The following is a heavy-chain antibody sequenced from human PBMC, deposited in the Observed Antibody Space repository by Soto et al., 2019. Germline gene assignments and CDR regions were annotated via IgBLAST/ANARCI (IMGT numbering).Heavy chain of an antibody. V-gene: IGHV3-30*18. Sequence: QVQLVESGGGVVQPGRSLRLSCAASGFTFSSYGMHWVRQAPGKGLEWVAVISYDGSNKYYADSVKGRFTISRDNSKNTLYLQMNSLRAEDTAVYYCAKDAGWSAGGMDVWGQGTTVTVSS. CDR3: AKDAGWSAGGMDV. CDR1: GFTFSSYG. CDR2: ISYDGSNK. D-gene: IGHD2-8*01. J-gene: IGHJ6*02.